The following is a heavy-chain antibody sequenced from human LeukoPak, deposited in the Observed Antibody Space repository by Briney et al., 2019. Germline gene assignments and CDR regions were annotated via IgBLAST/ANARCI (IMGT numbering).Heavy chain of an antibody. D-gene: IGHD2-2*01. Sequence: ASVKVSCKASGYTFTGYYMHWVRQAPGQGLEWMGWINPNSGGTNYTQKFQGWVTMTRDTSISTAYMELSRLRSDDTAVYYCARGDQLLTDYYYYYMDVWGKGTTVTVSS. J-gene: IGHJ6*03. CDR1: GYTFTGYY. V-gene: IGHV1-2*04. CDR3: ARGDQLLTDYYYYYMDV. CDR2: INPNSGGT.